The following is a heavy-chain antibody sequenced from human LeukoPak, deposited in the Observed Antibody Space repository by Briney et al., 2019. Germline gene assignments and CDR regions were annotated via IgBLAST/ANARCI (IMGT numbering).Heavy chain of an antibody. CDR3: ARGGGWVDH. V-gene: IGHV3-7*03. Sequence: GGSLRLSCEASGFTFTAYALTWFRQAPGKGLEWVANIHDDGFVRNYVDSVKGRFTISRDNAKNSVYLQLNNLRVDDTALYYCARGGGWVDHWGQGTLVTVSS. CDR1: GFTFTAYA. D-gene: IGHD3-16*01. CDR2: IHDDGFVR. J-gene: IGHJ4*02.